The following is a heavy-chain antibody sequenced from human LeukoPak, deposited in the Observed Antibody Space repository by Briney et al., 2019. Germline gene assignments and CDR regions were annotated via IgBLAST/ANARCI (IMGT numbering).Heavy chain of an antibody. Sequence: HSGGSLRLSCIASGFNISDYWMSWVRQAPGKGLEWVGFIRSRTYGGTGEYAASVKGRFTISRDDSKSIAHLQMNSLKTEDTAVYYCTRSESGTYKGGFDFWGQGTLVTVSS. V-gene: IGHV3-49*04. J-gene: IGHJ4*02. CDR2: IRSRTYGGTG. CDR3: TRSESGTYKGGFDF. D-gene: IGHD1-26*01. CDR1: GFNISDYW.